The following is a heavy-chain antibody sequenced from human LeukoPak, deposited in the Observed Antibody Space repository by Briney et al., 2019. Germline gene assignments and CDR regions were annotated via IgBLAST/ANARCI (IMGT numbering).Heavy chain of an antibody. V-gene: IGHV4-30-2*01. CDR1: GGSISSGGYS. CDR2: IYHSGST. CDR3: ARGARDSSGYDYYYYGMDV. J-gene: IGHJ6*02. Sequence: KTSETLSLTCAVSGGSISSGGYSWSWIRQPPGKGLEWIGYIYHSGSTYYNPSLKSRVTISVDRSKNQFSLKLCSVTAADTAVYYCARGARDSSGYDYYYYGMDVWGQGTTVTVSS. D-gene: IGHD3-22*01.